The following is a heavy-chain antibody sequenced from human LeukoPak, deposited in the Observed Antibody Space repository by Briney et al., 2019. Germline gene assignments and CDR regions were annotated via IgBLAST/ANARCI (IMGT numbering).Heavy chain of an antibody. CDR1: GGSISSGSYY. D-gene: IGHD3-22*01. CDR2: IYTSGST. Sequence: SQTLSLTCTVSGGSISSGSYYWSWIRQPAGKGLEWIGRIYTSGSTHYNPSLKSRVTISVDTSKNQFSLKLSSVTAADTAVYYCARKYSGYYYFDYWGQGTLVTVSS. J-gene: IGHJ4*02. CDR3: ARKYSGYYYFDY. V-gene: IGHV4-61*02.